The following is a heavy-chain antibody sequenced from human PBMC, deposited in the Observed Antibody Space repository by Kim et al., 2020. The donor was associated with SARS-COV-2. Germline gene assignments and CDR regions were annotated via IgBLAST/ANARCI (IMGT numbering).Heavy chain of an antibody. Sequence: GGSLRLSCSASGFAFSAYGMHWVRQAPGKGLVYVAAISTSGDTTWYGDSVKARFTISRDNSKNTLYLQMSSLRVEDTAVYYCVKRSSENGYGDCWGQGTLVTVSS. V-gene: IGHV3-64D*09. CDR2: ISTSGDTT. CDR1: GFAFSAYG. CDR3: VKRSSENGYGDC. J-gene: IGHJ4*02. D-gene: IGHD5-12*01.